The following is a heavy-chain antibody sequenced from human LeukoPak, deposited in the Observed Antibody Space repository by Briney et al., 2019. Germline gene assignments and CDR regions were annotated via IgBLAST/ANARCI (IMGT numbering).Heavy chain of an antibody. J-gene: IGHJ4*02. CDR2: ISYDGSNK. CDR3: ARVGRVAATRDY. Sequence: GRSLRLSCAASGFTFSSYAMHWVRQAPGKGLEWVAVISYDGSNKYYADSVKGRFTISRDNSKNTLYLQMNSLRAEDTAVYYCARVGRVAATRDYWGQGTLVTVSS. CDR1: GFTFSSYA. V-gene: IGHV3-30*04. D-gene: IGHD2-15*01.